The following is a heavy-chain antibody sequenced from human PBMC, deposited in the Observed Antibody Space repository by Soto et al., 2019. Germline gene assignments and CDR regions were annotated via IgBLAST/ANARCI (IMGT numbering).Heavy chain of an antibody. J-gene: IGHJ4*02. CDR2: ISQSGNT. CDR1: IGSLSGYY. D-gene: IGHD6-6*01. V-gene: IGHV4-34*01. Sequence: PSETLSLTCSIYIGSLSGYYWSWIREPPGKGLEWIGEISQSGNTNYSPSLKSRVSISIDTSKKQFSLNLASVSAADTAVYYCARAPKVSGSSQTRPDFWGQGTLVTVSS. CDR3: ARAPKVSGSSQTRPDF.